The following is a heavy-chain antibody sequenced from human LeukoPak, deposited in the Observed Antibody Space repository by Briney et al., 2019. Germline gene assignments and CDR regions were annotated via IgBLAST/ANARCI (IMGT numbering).Heavy chain of an antibody. J-gene: IGHJ3*02. D-gene: IGHD5-12*01. Sequence: GGSLRLSCAASGFTFSSYSMSWVRQAPGKGLEWVSSISSSSSYIYYADSVKGRFTISRDNSKNTLYLQMNSLRAEDTAVYFCARGGGAFDIWGQGTMVTVSS. CDR2: ISSSSSYI. CDR3: ARGGGAFDI. CDR1: GFTFSSYS. V-gene: IGHV3-21*01.